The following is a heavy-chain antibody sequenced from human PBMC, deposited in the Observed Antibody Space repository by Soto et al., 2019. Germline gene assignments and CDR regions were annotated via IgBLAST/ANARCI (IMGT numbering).Heavy chain of an antibody. CDR3: AKYQYCSGGSCYRYFDY. D-gene: IGHD2-15*01. J-gene: IGHJ4*02. CDR2: ISGSGGST. CDR1: GFTFSSYA. Sequence: GGALRISCAASGFTFSSYAMSWVRQAPGEGLEWVSAISGSGGSTYYADSVKGRFTISRDNSKNTLYLQMNSLRAEDTAVYYCAKYQYCSGGSCYRYFDYWGQGTLVTVSS. V-gene: IGHV3-23*01.